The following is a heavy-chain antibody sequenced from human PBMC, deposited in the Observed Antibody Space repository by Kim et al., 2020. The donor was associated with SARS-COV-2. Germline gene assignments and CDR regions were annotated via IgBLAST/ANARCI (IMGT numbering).Heavy chain of an antibody. V-gene: IGHV4-31*03. D-gene: IGHD3-3*01. CDR1: GGSISSGGYY. J-gene: IGHJ4*02. CDR2: IYYSGST. Sequence: SETLSLTCTVSGGSISSGGYYWSWIRQHPGKGLEWIGYIYYSGSTYYNPSLKGRVTISVDTSKNQFSLKLSSVTAADTAVYYCARAITIFGVVISYFDYWGQGTLVTVSS. CDR3: ARAITIFGVVISYFDY.